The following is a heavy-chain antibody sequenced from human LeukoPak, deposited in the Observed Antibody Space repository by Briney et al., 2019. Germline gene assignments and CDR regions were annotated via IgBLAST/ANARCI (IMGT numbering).Heavy chain of an antibody. J-gene: IGHJ4*02. Sequence: SETLSLTCTVSDGSISIYYWNWIRQPPGKGLEWIGYIYNSGSSTIYNPSLQSRVTISVDMSKNQFSLRLSSVAAADTAVYFCVRDRELTYWGQGILVTVSS. CDR3: VRDRELTY. D-gene: IGHD3-10*01. V-gene: IGHV4-59*01. CDR2: IYNSGSST. CDR1: DGSISIYY.